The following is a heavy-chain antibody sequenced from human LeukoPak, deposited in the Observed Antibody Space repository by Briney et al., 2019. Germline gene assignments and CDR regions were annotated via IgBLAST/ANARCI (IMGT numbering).Heavy chain of an antibody. CDR1: GYTFTSYY. CDR3: AREGRYSYEKPFDY. D-gene: IGHD5-18*01. Sequence: ASVKVSCRASGYTFTSYYMHWVRQAPGQGLEWMGRINPNSGGTNYAQKFQGRVTMTRDTSISTAYMELSRLRSDDTAVYYCAREGRYSYEKPFDYWGQGTLVTVSS. V-gene: IGHV1-2*06. J-gene: IGHJ4*02. CDR2: INPNSGGT.